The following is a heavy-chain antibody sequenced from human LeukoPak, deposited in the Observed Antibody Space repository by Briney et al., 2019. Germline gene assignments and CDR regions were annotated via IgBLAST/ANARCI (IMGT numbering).Heavy chain of an antibody. D-gene: IGHD4-17*01. CDR1: GGSISSGGYS. CDR3: ARDSNYGDYYYGMDV. V-gene: IGHV4-30-2*01. J-gene: IGHJ6*02. Sequence: SETLSLTCAVSGGSISSGGYSWSWIRQPPGKGLEWIGYIYHSGSTYYNPSLKSRVTISVDRSKNQFSLKLSSVTAADTAVYYCARDSNYGDYYYGMDVWGQGTTVTVSS. CDR2: IYHSGST.